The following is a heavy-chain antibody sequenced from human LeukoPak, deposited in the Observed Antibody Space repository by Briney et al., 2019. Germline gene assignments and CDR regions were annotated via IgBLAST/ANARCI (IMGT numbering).Heavy chain of an antibody. J-gene: IGHJ4*02. CDR1: GFSFSSYA. Sequence: GGSLRLSCAASGFSFSSYAMSWVRQAPGKGLEWVSAISASGGTTYYADSVKGRFTISRDNSKNTLYLQMNSLRAEDTAVYYCARDLGLLWFGEFGYWGQGTLVTVSS. D-gene: IGHD3-10*01. CDR3: ARDLGLLWFGEFGY. CDR2: ISASGGTT. V-gene: IGHV3-23*01.